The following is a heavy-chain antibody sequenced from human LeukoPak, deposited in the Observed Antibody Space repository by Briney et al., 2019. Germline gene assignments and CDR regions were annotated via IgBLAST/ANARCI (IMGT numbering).Heavy chain of an antibody. CDR2: IGGSGGST. CDR3: AKARYSSSWGPIDY. J-gene: IGHJ4*02. D-gene: IGHD6-13*01. CDR1: GFTFSSYA. V-gene: IGHV3-23*01. Sequence: PGGSLRLSCAASGFTFSSYAMSWVRQAPGKGLEWVSAIGGSGGSTYYADSVKGRFTISRDNSKNTLYLQMNSLRAEDTAVYYCAKARYSSSWGPIDYWGQGTLVTVSS.